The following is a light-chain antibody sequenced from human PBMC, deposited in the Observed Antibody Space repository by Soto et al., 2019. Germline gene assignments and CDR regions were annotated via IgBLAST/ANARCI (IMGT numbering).Light chain of an antibody. J-gene: IGKJ1*01. V-gene: IGKV1-5*01. CDR2: GAS. CDR1: QSISSW. Sequence: DIQMTQSPSTLSASVGDRVTITCRASQSISSWLAWYQQKPGKAPKLPIYGASNLQSGVPPRFSGSGSGTDFTLAISSLQPEDSATYYCLQDINYPWTFGQGTKVDTK. CDR3: LQDINYPWT.